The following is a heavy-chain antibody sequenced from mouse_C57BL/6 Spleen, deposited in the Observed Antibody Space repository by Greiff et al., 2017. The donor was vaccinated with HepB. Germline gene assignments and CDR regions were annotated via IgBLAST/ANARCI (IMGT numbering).Heavy chain of an antibody. V-gene: IGHV5-4*01. CDR2: ISDGGSYT. CDR1: GFTFSSYA. Sequence: EVMLVESGGGLVKPGGSLKLSCAASGFTFSSYAMSWVRQTPEKRLEWVATISDGGSYTYYPDNVKGRFTISRDNAKNNLYLQMSHLKSEDTAMYYCDREKYYGSSYGYFDVWGTGTTVTVSS. J-gene: IGHJ1*03. CDR3: DREKYYGSSYGYFDV. D-gene: IGHD1-1*01.